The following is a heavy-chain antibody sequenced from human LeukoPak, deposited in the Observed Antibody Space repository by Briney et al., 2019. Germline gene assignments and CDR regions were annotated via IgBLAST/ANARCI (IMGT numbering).Heavy chain of an antibody. CDR3: ARFWSCYDH. V-gene: IGHV1-69*05. D-gene: IGHD3-3*01. CDR2: MIPIFRTA. Sequence: ASVKVSCMASGGTFISYAISWVRQAPGQGLEWMGGMIPIFRTANYAQKLQGRDTMTTDTSTSTANMKLRSMGVDDSAIDYCARFWSCYDHWGQGTLVTVSS. CDR1: GGTFISYA. J-gene: IGHJ4*02.